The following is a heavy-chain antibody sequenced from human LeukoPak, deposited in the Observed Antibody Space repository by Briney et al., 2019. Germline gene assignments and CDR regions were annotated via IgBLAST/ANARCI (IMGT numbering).Heavy chain of an antibody. D-gene: IGHD3/OR15-3a*01. V-gene: IGHV3-23*01. CDR3: ARAFGLTDY. Sequence: GGSLRLSCAASGFTFNTYAMWWVRQAPGKGLEWVSSISVSGATTYYADSVKGRFTISRDNAKNSLYLQMNSLRDEDTAVYYCARAFGLTDYWGQGTLVTVSS. CDR2: ISVSGATT. CDR1: GFTFNTYA. J-gene: IGHJ4*02.